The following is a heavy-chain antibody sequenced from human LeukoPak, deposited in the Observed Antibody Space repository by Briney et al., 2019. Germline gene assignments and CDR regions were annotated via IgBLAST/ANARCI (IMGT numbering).Heavy chain of an antibody. D-gene: IGHD6-6*01. CDR3: AKENILYSSSSWLGGAFDI. CDR2: ISGDGGST. J-gene: IGHJ3*02. V-gene: IGHV3-43*02. Sequence: GGSLRLSCAASGFTFSSYALSWVRQVPGKGLEWVSLISGDGGSTYYADSIKGRFTISRDNSKNSLYLQMNSLRAEDTALYYCAKENILYSSSSWLGGAFDIWGQGTMVIVSS. CDR1: GFTFSSYA.